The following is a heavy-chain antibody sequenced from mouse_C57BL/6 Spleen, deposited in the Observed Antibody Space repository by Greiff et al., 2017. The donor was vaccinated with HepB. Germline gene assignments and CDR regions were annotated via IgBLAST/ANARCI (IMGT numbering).Heavy chain of an antibody. Sequence: QVQLQQPGAELVMPGASVKLSCKASGYTFTSYWMHWVKQRPGQGLEWIGEIDPSDSYTNYNQKFKGKSTLTVDKSSSKAYMQLSSLTSEDSAVYYCARSKYYFDYWGQGTTLTVSS. CDR3: ARSKYYFDY. V-gene: IGHV1-69*01. CDR2: IDPSDSYT. J-gene: IGHJ2*01. CDR1: GYTFTSYW.